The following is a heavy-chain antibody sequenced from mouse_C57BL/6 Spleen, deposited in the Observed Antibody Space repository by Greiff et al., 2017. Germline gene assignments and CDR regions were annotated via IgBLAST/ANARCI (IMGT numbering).Heavy chain of an antibody. Sequence: EVQVVESGGGLVKPGGSLKLSCAASGFTFSDYGMHWVRQAPEKGLEWVAYISSGSSTIYYADTVKGRLTISRDNAKNTLFLQMTSLRSEDTAMYYCARRYGYDGDYYAMDYWGQGTSVTVSS. D-gene: IGHD2-2*01. CDR2: ISSGSSTI. CDR1: GFTFSDYG. CDR3: ARRYGYDGDYYAMDY. J-gene: IGHJ4*01. V-gene: IGHV5-17*01.